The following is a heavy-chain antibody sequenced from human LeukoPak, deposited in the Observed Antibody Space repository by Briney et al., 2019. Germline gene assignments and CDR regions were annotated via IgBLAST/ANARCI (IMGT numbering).Heavy chain of an antibody. Sequence: SVKVSCKTSGGSLCNYAVSSVRQAPGQGLEWMGGIIPLLDTTHYAQQFQGRVTIIADESTSTAYMELSSLRSEDTAVYYCARGLTTPPYYYYYCDVWGKGTAVTVSS. D-gene: IGHD3-22*01. J-gene: IGHJ6*03. V-gene: IGHV1-69*01. CDR3: ARGLTTPPYYYYYCDV. CDR1: GGSLCNYA. CDR2: IIPLLDTT.